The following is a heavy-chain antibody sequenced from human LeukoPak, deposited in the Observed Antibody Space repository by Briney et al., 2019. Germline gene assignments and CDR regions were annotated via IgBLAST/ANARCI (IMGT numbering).Heavy chain of an antibody. CDR2: ISYDGSNK. CDR3: ARDPRDYDILTGLDY. V-gene: IGHV3-30*04. J-gene: IGHJ4*02. Sequence: SLRLSCAASGFTFSSYAMHWVRQAPGKGLEWVAVISYDGSNKYYADSVKGRFTISRDNSKNTLYLQMNSLRAEDTAVYYCARDPRDYDILTGLDYWGQGTLVTVSS. CDR1: GFTFSSYA. D-gene: IGHD3-9*01.